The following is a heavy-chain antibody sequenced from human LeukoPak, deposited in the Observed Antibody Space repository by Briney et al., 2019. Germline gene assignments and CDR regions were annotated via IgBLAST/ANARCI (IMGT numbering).Heavy chain of an antibody. V-gene: IGHV4-34*01. CDR2: INHGGST. Sequence: PSETLSLTCAVYGGSFSGYYWSWVRQPPGKGLEWIGEINHGGSTNYNPSLKSRVTISVDTSKNQFSLKLSSVTAADTAVYYCARRGAGSGYADYWGQGTLVTVSS. CDR3: ARRGAGSGYADY. D-gene: IGHD5-12*01. CDR1: GGSFSGYY. J-gene: IGHJ4*02.